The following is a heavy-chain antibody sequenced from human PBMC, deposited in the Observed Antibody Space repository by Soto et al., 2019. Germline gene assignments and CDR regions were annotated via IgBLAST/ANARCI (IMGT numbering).Heavy chain of an antibody. J-gene: IGHJ6*02. V-gene: IGHV3-20*04. CDR3: TRGNYYGMDV. Sequence: SLRLSCAASGFTFDDYGMSWARQAPGKGLEWVSGVNWNGGSTGYADSVKGRFTISRDNAKNTLYLQMNSLRAEDTAVYYCTRGNYYGMDVWGQGTTVTVSS. CDR2: VNWNGGST. CDR1: GFTFDDYG.